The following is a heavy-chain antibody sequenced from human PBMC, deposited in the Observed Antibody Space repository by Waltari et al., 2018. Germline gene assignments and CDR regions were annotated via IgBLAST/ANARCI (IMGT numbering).Heavy chain of an antibody. CDR1: GFTFSNHA. Sequence: EVQLLQSGGGSVQPGGSLRLSCTASGFTFSNHAASWVRQAPGKGLEWVSFITGTGYNTYYAESLRGRFTISRDNSKNTVYLQIDSLRAEDTALYFCARDGYNWIASDIWGQGTMVTVSS. CDR3: ARDGYNWIASDI. J-gene: IGHJ3*02. CDR2: ITGTGYNT. D-gene: IGHD5-12*01. V-gene: IGHV3-23*01.